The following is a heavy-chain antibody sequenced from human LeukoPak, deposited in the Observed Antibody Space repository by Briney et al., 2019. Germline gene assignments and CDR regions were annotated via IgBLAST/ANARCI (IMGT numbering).Heavy chain of an antibody. V-gene: IGHV3-15*01. D-gene: IGHD5-12*01. CDR1: GFSFTNTW. CDR2: IRTNVDYGKV. Sequence: GGSLRLSCAASGFSFTNTWMSWVRRAPGKGLEWVGRIRTNVDYGKVEYAAPVKGRFTISRDDSKDTLYLHMTSLKTEDTAVYYCTTVSGFCGYDWHYFDSWGQGTLVTVSS. CDR3: TTVSGFCGYDWHYFDS. J-gene: IGHJ4*02.